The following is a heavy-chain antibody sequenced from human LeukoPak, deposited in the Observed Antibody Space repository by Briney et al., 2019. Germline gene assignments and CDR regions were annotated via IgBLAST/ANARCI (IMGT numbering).Heavy chain of an antibody. CDR1: GGSVCDYY. J-gene: IGHJ5*02. V-gene: IGHV4-34*01. Sequence: PSETLSLTCAVYGGSVCDYYWSWIRHPPRRGRAWMGEINHGGGTNYNPPFKSRVTISVDTSNHQFSLRLSSVTAADTAVYYCARGRIFMVRGVIRAPNWFDPWGQGTLVTVSS. CDR2: INHGGGT. CDR3: ARGRIFMVRGVIRAPNWFDP. D-gene: IGHD3-10*01.